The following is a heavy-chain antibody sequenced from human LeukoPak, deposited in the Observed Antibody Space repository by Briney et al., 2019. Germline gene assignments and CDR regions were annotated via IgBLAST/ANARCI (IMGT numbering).Heavy chain of an antibody. D-gene: IGHD6-19*01. CDR2: ISGSGGDT. Sequence: GGSLRLSCAASGFTFSSYAMSWVRQAPGKGLEWVSGISGSGGDTYYADFVKGRFTISRDNSMNTLYVHMNSLRAEDTAVYFCAKAAVAGLFYYYGMDVWGQGTTVTVSS. CDR1: GFTFSSYA. J-gene: IGHJ6*02. V-gene: IGHV3-23*01. CDR3: AKAAVAGLFYYYGMDV.